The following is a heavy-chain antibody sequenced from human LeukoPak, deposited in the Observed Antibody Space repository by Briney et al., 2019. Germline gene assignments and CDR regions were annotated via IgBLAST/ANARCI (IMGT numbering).Heavy chain of an antibody. Sequence: SETLFLTCAVYGGSFSGYYCSWIRQPPGKGLEWIGEINHRGSTNYNPSLKSRVTISVDTSKNQFSLNLRSVTAADTAVYYCARWGSADYGDYWGQGTLVTVSS. CDR1: GGSFSGYY. CDR2: INHRGST. V-gene: IGHV4-34*01. CDR3: ARWGSADYGDY. D-gene: IGHD3-16*01. J-gene: IGHJ4*02.